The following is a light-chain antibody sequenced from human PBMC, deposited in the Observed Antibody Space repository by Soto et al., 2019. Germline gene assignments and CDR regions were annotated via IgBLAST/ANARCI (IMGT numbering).Light chain of an antibody. CDR2: DAS. V-gene: IGKV1-5*01. CDR3: QQYNSYGT. J-gene: IGKJ2*01. CDR1: QSIGSS. Sequence: DIQMTQSPSTLSASVGDRVTITCRASQSIGSSLARYQQKPGKGPKLLIYDASTLESGVPSRFSGSGFGTEFALTISSLQPDDFATFYCQQYNSYGTFGQGTKLEIK.